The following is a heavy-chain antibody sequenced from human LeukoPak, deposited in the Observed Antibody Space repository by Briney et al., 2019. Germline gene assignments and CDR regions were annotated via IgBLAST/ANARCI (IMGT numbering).Heavy chain of an antibody. CDR2: INAGNGNT. CDR1: GYTFTSFA. Sequence: ASVKVSCKASGYTFTSFAMHWVRQAPGQRLEWMGWINAGNGNTKYSQKFQGRVTITRDTSASTAYMELSSLRSEDAAVYYCARKAVTTVASDWFDPWGQGTLVTVSS. CDR3: ARKAVTTVASDWFDP. J-gene: IGHJ5*02. V-gene: IGHV1-3*01. D-gene: IGHD4-17*01.